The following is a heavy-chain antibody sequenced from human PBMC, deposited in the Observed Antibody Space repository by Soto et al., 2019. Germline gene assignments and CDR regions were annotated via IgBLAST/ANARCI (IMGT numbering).Heavy chain of an antibody. V-gene: IGHV1-18*01. Sequence: QVQLVQSGAEVKKPGASVKVSCKASGYTFTSYGISWVRQAPGQGLEWMGWISAYNGNTNYAQKLQGRVTMTTDTSTSTAYMELRSLRSDDTAVYYCARERLDCYGSGSYYCYFDYWGQGTLVTVSS. D-gene: IGHD3-10*01. CDR2: ISAYNGNT. J-gene: IGHJ4*02. CDR1: GYTFTSYG. CDR3: ARERLDCYGSGSYYCYFDY.